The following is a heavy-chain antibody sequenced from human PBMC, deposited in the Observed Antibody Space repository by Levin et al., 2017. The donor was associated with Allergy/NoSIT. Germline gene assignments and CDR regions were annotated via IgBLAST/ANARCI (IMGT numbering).Heavy chain of an antibody. CDR2: IYSGGDT. V-gene: IGHV3-66*01. CDR1: GFTVTSNY. D-gene: IGHD3-10*01. Sequence: SCAASGFTVTSNYMSWVRQAPGKGLEWVSVIYSGGDTYYADSVKGRFTISRDNSRNTLYLQMNNLRAEDTAVYYCARDSYSGSHYNGRWFDPWGQGTLVTVSS. J-gene: IGHJ5*02. CDR3: ARDSYSGSHYNGRWFDP.